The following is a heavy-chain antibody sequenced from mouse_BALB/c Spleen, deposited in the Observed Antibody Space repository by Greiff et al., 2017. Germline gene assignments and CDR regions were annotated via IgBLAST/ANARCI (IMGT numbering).Heavy chain of an antibody. Sequence: VQLKESGPGLVAPSQSLSITCTVSGFSLTGYGVNWVRQPPGKGLEWLGMIWGDGSTDYNSALKSRLSISKDNSKSQVFLKMNSLQTDDTARYYGAREGYGYPFDYWGQGTTLTVSS. CDR1: GFSLTGYG. J-gene: IGHJ2*01. V-gene: IGHV2-6-7*01. CDR2: IWGDGST. D-gene: IGHD2-2*01. CDR3: AREGYGYPFDY.